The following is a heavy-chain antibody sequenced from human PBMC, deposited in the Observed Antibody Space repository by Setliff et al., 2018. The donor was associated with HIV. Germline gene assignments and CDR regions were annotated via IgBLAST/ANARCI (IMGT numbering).Heavy chain of an antibody. CDR3: ARMDITGTWRWFDP. D-gene: IGHD1-7*01. J-gene: IGHJ5*02. CDR2: IYTSGST. CDR1: GGSITSFY. V-gene: IGHV4-4*07. Sequence: SETLSLTCTVSGGSITSFYWNWIRQPAGRGLEWIGRIYTSGSTNYSPSLKSRVSMSVDTSKNQFSLKLNSVTAADTAIYYCARMDITGTWRWFDPWGLGTLVTVS.